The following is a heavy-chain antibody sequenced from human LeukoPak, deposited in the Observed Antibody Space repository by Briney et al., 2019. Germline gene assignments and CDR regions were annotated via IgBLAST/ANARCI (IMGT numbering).Heavy chain of an antibody. D-gene: IGHD2-2*01. CDR1: GFTFSSYG. CDR2: IRYDGSNK. J-gene: IGHJ6*03. V-gene: IGHV3-30*02. Sequence: GGSLRLSCAASGFTFSSYGMHWVRQAPGKGLEWVAFIRYDGSNKYYADSVKGRFTISRDNSKNTLYLQMNSLRAEDTAAYYCAKLVVPAAYYYYYYMDVWGKGTTVTVSS. CDR3: AKLVVPAAYYYYYYMDV.